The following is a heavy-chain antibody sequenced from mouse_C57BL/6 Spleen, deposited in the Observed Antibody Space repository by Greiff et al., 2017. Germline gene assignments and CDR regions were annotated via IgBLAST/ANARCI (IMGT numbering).Heavy chain of an antibody. CDR1: GFNIKDYY. CDR3: TFGSSHFDY. CDR2: IDPEDGAT. J-gene: IGHJ2*01. V-gene: IGHV14-1*01. Sequence: VQLQQSGAELVRPGASVKLSCTASGFNIKDYYMHWVKQRPEQGLEWIGRIDPEDGATENAPKFQGKATMTADTSSNTAYLQLSSLTSEDTAVYYCTFGSSHFDYWGQGTTLTVSS. D-gene: IGHD1-1*01.